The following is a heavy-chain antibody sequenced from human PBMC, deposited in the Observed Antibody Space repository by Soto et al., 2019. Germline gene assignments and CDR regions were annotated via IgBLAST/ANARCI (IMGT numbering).Heavy chain of an antibody. J-gene: IGHJ4*02. D-gene: IGHD4-17*01. CDR2: INPDTGDS. V-gene: IGHV1-2*02. Sequence: QVHLVQSGAEVRKPGASVKVSCKASGYTFTTFHLHWVRLAPGQGLEWMGWINPDTGDSEYEQKFPGRVTLTRDTAMTTAYMELSSLTSDDTAIYFCARVRYGDFSFQYWGQGTPVSVSS. CDR3: ARVRYGDFSFQY. CDR1: GYTFTTFH.